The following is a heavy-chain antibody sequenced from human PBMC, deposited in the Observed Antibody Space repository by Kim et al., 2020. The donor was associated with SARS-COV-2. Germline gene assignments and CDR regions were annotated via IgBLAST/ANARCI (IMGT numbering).Heavy chain of an antibody. V-gene: IGHV3-23*01. CDR2: ISGSGGST. CDR1: GFTFSSYA. Sequence: GGSLRLSCAASGFTFSSYAMNCVRQAPGKGLEWVSVISGSGGSTSYADSVKGRFTISRDNSKNTLYLQMDSLRAEDTAVYYCASDISNWYFDYWGQGTLVTVSS. CDR3: ASDISNWYFDY. J-gene: IGHJ4*02. D-gene: IGHD6-13*01.